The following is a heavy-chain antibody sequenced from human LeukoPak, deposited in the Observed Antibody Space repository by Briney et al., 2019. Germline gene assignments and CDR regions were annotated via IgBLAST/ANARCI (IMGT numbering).Heavy chain of an antibody. D-gene: IGHD3-3*01. CDR2: INPNSCGT. J-gene: IGHJ4*02. CDR1: GYTFTGYY. V-gene: IGHV1-2*02. CDR3: AREEWLLDY. Sequence: ASVKVSCKASGYTFTGYYIHWLRQAPGQGLEWMGWINPNSCGTNYAQKFQAMVTMTRDTSISTAYMELSRLRSDETAVYYCAREEWLLDYWGQGTLVTVSS.